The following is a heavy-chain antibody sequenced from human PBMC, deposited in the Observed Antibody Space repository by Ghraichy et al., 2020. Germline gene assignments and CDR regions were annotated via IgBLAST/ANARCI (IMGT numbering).Heavy chain of an antibody. CDR1: GYTFTGYY. CDR2: INPNSGGT. Sequence: ASVKVSCKASGYTFTGYYMHWVRQAPGQGLEWMGWINPNSGGTNYAQKFQGRVTMTRDTSISTAYMELSRLRSDDTAVYYCARDQYSSGPGEFDPWGQGTLVTVSA. J-gene: IGHJ5*02. D-gene: IGHD6-19*01. CDR3: ARDQYSSGPGEFDP. V-gene: IGHV1-2*02.